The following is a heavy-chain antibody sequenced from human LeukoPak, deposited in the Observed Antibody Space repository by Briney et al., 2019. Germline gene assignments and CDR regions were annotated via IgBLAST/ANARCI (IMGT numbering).Heavy chain of an antibody. CDR1: GFTFNNYW. J-gene: IGHJ6*02. D-gene: IGHD6-13*01. Sequence: GGSLRLSCAASGFTFNNYWMHWVRQAPGKGLVWVSGINSDGSSATYADSVKGRFTISRDNAKNTLYLEMNSLRAEDMAVYYCARPQGSSWYAYYYYYYGMDVWGQGTTVTVSS. CDR3: ARPQGSSWYAYYYYYYGMDV. CDR2: INSDGSSA. V-gene: IGHV3-74*01.